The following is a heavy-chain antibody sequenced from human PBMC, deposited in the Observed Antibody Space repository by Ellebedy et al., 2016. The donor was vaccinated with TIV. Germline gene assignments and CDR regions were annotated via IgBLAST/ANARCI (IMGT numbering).Heavy chain of an antibody. CDR1: GGSFTGSSYY. CDR2: IYYRGTT. D-gene: IGHD3-9*01. CDR3: ARQPPYVDNGQTYYYGLDV. J-gene: IGHJ6*02. V-gene: IGHV4-39*01. Sequence: PSETLSLTCTVSGGSFTGSSYYWGWFRQPPGKGLEWIGSIYYRGTTCYNPSLKSRVTISPDTSKNRLSLRLRSVTAADTAVYYCARQPPYVDNGQTYYYGLDVWGPGTTVTVSS.